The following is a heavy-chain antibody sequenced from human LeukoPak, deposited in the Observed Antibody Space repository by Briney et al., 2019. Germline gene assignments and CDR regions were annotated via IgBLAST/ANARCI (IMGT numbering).Heavy chain of an antibody. CDR3: ARVTTVTTD. D-gene: IGHD4-17*01. Sequence: QLGGSLRLSCAASGFTFSSYAMSWVRPAPGKGLEWVSAFSGSGGSTYYADSVKGRFTISRDNSKNTLYLQMNSLRAEDTAVYYCARVTTVTTDWGQGTLVTVSS. CDR2: FSGSGGST. CDR1: GFTFSSYA. J-gene: IGHJ4*02. V-gene: IGHV3-23*01.